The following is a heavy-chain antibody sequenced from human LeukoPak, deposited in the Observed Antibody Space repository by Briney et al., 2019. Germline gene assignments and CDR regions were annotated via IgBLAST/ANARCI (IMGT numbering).Heavy chain of an antibody. V-gene: IGHV3-7*01. J-gene: IGHJ4*02. D-gene: IGHD1-1*01. CDR3: TRNRGTDY. CDR2: IKEDGSER. Sequence: GGSLRLSCAASGFTFSNYWMNWVRQAPGKGLEWVANIKEDGSERIYVDSVKGRFTISRDNSKNSLYLQINNLRAEDTAVYYCTRNRGTDYWGQGTPVTVSS. CDR1: GFTFSNYW.